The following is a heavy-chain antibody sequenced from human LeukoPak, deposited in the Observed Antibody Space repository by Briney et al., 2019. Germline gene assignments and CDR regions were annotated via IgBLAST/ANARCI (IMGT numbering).Heavy chain of an antibody. CDR3: AREHGSGSYGWFDP. Sequence: SETLSLTCTVSGGSIGSHYWSWIRQPPGKGLEWIGYIYYSGSTNYNPSLKSRVTISVDTSKNQFSLKLSSVTAADTAVYYCAREHGSGSYGWFDPWGQGTLVTVSS. CDR1: GGSIGSHY. D-gene: IGHD3-10*01. V-gene: IGHV4-59*11. J-gene: IGHJ5*02. CDR2: IYYSGST.